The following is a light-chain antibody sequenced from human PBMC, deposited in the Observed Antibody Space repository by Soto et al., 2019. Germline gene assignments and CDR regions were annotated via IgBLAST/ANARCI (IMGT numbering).Light chain of an antibody. CDR2: DVS. J-gene: IGKJ5*01. Sequence: DIQMTQSPSSLSASVGDRVTITCQASQDISNFLNWYHQTAGKAPRLLIYDVSSLQPGVASRFSGSGSGTDFSLTIKSLQSEDFAIYYCQQYDKWPPLFGQGTRLEIK. CDR1: QDISNF. V-gene: IGKV1-33*01. CDR3: QQYDKWPPL.